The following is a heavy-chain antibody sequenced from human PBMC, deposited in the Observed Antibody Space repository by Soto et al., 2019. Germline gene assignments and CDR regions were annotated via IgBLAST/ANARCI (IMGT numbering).Heavy chain of an antibody. CDR2: INPSGGST. V-gene: IGHV1-46*01. Sequence: ASVKVSCKASGYTFTSYYMHCVRHAPGQGLEWMGIINPSGGSTSYAQKFQGRVTMTRDTSTSTVYMELSSLRSEDTAVYYCARERFLEWFVYYYGMDVWGQGTTVTVSS. CDR1: GYTFTSYY. J-gene: IGHJ6*02. CDR3: ARERFLEWFVYYYGMDV. D-gene: IGHD3-3*01.